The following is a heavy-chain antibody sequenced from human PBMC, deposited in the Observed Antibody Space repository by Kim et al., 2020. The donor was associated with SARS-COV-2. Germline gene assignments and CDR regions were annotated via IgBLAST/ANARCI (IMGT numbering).Heavy chain of an antibody. D-gene: IGHD2-15*01. CDR1: GGTFSSYA. V-gene: IGHV1-69*13. J-gene: IGHJ5*02. CDR3: ARDRDRLWARRHQYVKRGVVVVAAEFDP. Sequence: SVKVSCKASGGTFSSYAISWVRQAPGQGLEWMGGIIPIFGRANYAQKFQGRVTITADESTSTAYMELSSLRSEDTAVYYCARDRDRLWARRHQYVKRGVVVVAAEFDPWGQGTLVTVSS. CDR2: IIPIFGRA.